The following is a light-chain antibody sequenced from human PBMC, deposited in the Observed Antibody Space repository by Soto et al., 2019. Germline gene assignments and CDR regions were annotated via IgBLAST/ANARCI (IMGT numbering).Light chain of an antibody. CDR1: QSVRGY. J-gene: IGKJ1*01. CDR2: GAS. V-gene: IGKV3-15*01. CDR3: QQYVDWPWT. Sequence: EVVMTQSAATLSVSPGDGATLSCRASQSVRGYLAWYQQKPGQAPRLLISGASTGATGVPARFSGSGSGTEFTLSISSLQSEDFAVYYCQQYVDWPWTFGQGTKVEVK.